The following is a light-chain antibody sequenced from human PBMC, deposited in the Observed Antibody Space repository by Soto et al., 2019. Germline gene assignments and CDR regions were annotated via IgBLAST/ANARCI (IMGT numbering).Light chain of an antibody. J-gene: IGKJ1*01. V-gene: IGKV3-20*01. CDR3: HQYDSWT. Sequence: EIVLTQSPGTLSLSPGERATLSCRASQSFNSIYLAWYQQKPGQAPRLLIYGASSRATGIPDRFSGSGSGTDFTLTIIRLEPEDFAVYYCHQYDSWTFGQGTKVDI. CDR2: GAS. CDR1: QSFNSIY.